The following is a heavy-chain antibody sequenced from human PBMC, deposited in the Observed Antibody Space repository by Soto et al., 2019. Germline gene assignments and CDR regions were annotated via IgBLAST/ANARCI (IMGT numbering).Heavy chain of an antibody. CDR3: ARGFSDSEGYSHPFDN. J-gene: IGHJ4*02. CDR2: MHHSGST. Sequence: ASETLSLTCTVSGVSITSHYWSWIRQSPGKGLEWIAYMHHSGSTNYNPSLKSRVTVSIDTSKSQVSLRLSSVTAADTAVYYCARGFSDSEGYSHPFDNWGQGTLVTVS. D-gene: IGHD3-22*01. CDR1: GVSITSHY. V-gene: IGHV4-59*08.